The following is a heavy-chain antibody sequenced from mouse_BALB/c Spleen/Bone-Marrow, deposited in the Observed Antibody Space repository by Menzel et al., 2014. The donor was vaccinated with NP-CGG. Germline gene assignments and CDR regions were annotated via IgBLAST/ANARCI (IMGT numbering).Heavy chain of an antibody. CDR2: INPDSSTI. J-gene: IGHJ1*01. Sequence: EVMLVESGGGLVQPGGSLKVSCAASGFDFSRFWMSWVRQAPGKGLEWIGEINPDSSTINYTPSLKDKFIISRDSAKNTLYLQMSKVRSEDTALYYCARRYGSSYRYWYFDVWGAGTTVTVSS. CDR1: GFDFSRFW. V-gene: IGHV4-1*02. D-gene: IGHD1-1*01. CDR3: ARRYGSSYRYWYFDV.